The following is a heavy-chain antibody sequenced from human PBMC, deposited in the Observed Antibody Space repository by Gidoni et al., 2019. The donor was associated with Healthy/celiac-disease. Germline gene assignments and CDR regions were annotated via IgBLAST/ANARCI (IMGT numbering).Heavy chain of an antibody. CDR1: GFTFSSYS. CDR3: ARENYSGYDLNYYYGMDV. CDR2: ISSSSSYI. V-gene: IGHV3-21*01. J-gene: IGHJ6*02. D-gene: IGHD5-12*01. Sequence: EVQLVESGGGLVKPGGSLRLSCAASGFTFSSYSMNWVRQAPGKGLEWVSSISSSSSYIYYADSVKGRFTISRDNAKNSLYLQMNSLRAEDTAVYYCARENYSGYDLNYYYGMDVWGQGTTVTVSS.